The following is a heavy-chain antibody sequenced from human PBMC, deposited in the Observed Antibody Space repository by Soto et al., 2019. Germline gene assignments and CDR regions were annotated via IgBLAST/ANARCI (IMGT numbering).Heavy chain of an antibody. D-gene: IGHD6-13*01. CDR1: GGTFSSYT. CDR3: ASYSSSWSPFDY. J-gene: IGHJ4*02. V-gene: IGHV1-69*02. Sequence: QVQLVQSGAEVKKPGSSVKVSCKASGGTFSSYTISWVRQAPGQGLEWMGRIIPILGIANYAQKLQGRVTITADKSTSTAYMELSSLRSEDTAVYYCASYSSSWSPFDYWGQGTLVTVSS. CDR2: IIPILGIA.